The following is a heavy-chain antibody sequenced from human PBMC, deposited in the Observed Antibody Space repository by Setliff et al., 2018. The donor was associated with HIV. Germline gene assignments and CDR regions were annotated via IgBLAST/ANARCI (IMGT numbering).Heavy chain of an antibody. CDR2: IRYDGSDK. CDR1: GFPFSNYA. D-gene: IGHD6-13*01. V-gene: IGHV3-30*02. J-gene: IGHJ3*02. CDR3: ARDPGYKSTWYGVFDI. Sequence: PGGSLRLSCAAPGFPFSNYAMSWVRQAPGKGLEWVTFIRYDGSDKYYADSVKGRFTISRDNSKNTLYLQMNSLRAEDTAVYYCARDPGYKSTWYGVFDIWGQGTMVTVSS.